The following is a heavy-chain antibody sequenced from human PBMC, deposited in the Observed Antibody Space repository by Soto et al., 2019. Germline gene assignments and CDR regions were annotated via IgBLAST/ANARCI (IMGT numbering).Heavy chain of an antibody. D-gene: IGHD2-21*01. V-gene: IGHV3-33*01. Sequence: GGSLRLSCAASGFTFSSYGMHWVRQAPGKGLEWVAVIWYDGSNKYYADSVKGRFTISRDNSKNTLYLLMNSLRAEDTAVYYCARDDSFAFDIWGQGTMVTVSS. CDR3: ARDDSFAFDI. CDR1: GFTFSSYG. J-gene: IGHJ3*02. CDR2: IWYDGSNK.